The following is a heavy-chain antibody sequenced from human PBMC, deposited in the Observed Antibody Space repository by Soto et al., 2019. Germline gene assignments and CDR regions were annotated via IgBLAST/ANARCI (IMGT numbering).Heavy chain of an antibody. D-gene: IGHD3-10*01. J-gene: IGHJ4*02. CDR2: VNPIVSMS. CDR3: ASSYGSGYRAFDY. CDR1: GATFNFYS. V-gene: IGHV1-69*02. Sequence: QVQLVQSGAEVKRPGSSVKVSCKASGATFNFYSINWVRQAPGLGLVWMGRVNPIVSMSNYAQKFQGRVTMTADKSTSTAYMELRSLRSEDTAIYYCASSYGSGYRAFDYWGQGALVTVSS.